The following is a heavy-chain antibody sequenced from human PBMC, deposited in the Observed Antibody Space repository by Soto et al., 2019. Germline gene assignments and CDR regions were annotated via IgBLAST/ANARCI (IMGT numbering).Heavy chain of an antibody. D-gene: IGHD3-10*01. CDR1: GFTFSSYA. CDR2: INWNGDST. Sequence: PGGSLRLSCAASGFTFSSYAMSWVRQAPGKGLGWVSGINWNGDSTGYADSVKGRFTISRDNAKNTLYLQMNSLRAEDTAVYYCARDRGVIIKPLFDYWGQGTLVTXSS. CDR3: ARDRGVIIKPLFDY. J-gene: IGHJ4*02. V-gene: IGHV3-20*04.